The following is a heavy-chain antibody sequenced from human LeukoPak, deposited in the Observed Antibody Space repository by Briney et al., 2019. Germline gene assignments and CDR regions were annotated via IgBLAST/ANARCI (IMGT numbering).Heavy chain of an antibody. CDR2: IWYDGSNK. J-gene: IGHJ4*02. Sequence: GRSLSLSCAASGFTFSIYGMHWVRQAPGKGLEWVAVIWYDGSNKYYADSVKGRFTITRDNSKNTLYLQMNSLRAEDTAVYYCARDPGMTTVTPLVAFDYWGQGTLVTVSS. CDR3: ARDPGMTTVTPLVAFDY. CDR1: GFTFSIYG. V-gene: IGHV3-33*01. D-gene: IGHD4-17*01.